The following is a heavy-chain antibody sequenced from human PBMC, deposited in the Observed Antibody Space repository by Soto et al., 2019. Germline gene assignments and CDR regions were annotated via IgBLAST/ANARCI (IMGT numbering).Heavy chain of an antibody. D-gene: IGHD3-22*01. V-gene: IGHV1-18*04. Sequence: QVQLVQSGAEVKTPGASVKVSCKASGYTFTSSGIRWVRPAPGPGLEWMGWISAYNGNTNYAQKLQGRVTMTTDTSTSTAYMELRSLRSDDTAVYYCARDRITMIVVGPDAFDIWGQGTMVTVSS. CDR1: GYTFTSSG. J-gene: IGHJ3*02. CDR2: ISAYNGNT. CDR3: ARDRITMIVVGPDAFDI.